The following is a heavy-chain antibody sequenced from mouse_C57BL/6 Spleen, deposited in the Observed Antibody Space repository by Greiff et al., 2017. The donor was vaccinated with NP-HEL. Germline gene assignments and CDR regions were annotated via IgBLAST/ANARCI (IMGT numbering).Heavy chain of an antibody. CDR2: ISSGGDYI. D-gene: IGHD2-1*01. CDR3: TREGYGNYDAMDY. CDR1: GFTFSSYA. Sequence: EVMLVESGEGLVKPGGSLKLSCAASGFTFSSYAMSWVRQTPEKRLEWVAYISSGGDYIYYADTVKGRFTISRDNARNTLYLQMSSLKSEDTAMYYCTREGYGNYDAMDYWGQGTSVTVSS. V-gene: IGHV5-9-1*02. J-gene: IGHJ4*01.